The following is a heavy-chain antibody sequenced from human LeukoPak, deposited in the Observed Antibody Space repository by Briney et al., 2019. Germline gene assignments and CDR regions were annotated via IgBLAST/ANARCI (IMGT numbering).Heavy chain of an antibody. CDR1: GYSFTSYW. D-gene: IGHD6-13*01. Sequence: GESLKISCKGSGYSFTSYWIGWVRQMPGKGLEWMGIIYPGDSDTRYSPPFQGQVTISADKSISTAYLQWSSLKASDTAMYYCARSGSRSSSWYPYFGYWGQGTLVTVSS. CDR2: IYPGDSDT. V-gene: IGHV5-51*01. CDR3: ARSGSRSSSWYPYFGY. J-gene: IGHJ4*02.